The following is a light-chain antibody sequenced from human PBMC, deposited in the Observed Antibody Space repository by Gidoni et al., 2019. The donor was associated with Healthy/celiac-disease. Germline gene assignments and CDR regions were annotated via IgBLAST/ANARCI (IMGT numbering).Light chain of an antibody. CDR3: QVWDSSSDVV. CDR1: NIASKS. V-gene: IGLV3-21*02. CDR2: DDS. J-gene: IGLJ2*01. Sequence: SYVLTHPPSGSVAPGQTSRITCGGNNIASKSVPWYQPKPGQAPVLVVYDDSDRPSGIPERFYGSNSGNTATLTISRVEAGDEADYYCQVWDSSSDVVFGGGTKLTVL.